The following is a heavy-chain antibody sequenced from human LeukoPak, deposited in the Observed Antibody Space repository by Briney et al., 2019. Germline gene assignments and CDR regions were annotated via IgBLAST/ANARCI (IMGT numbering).Heavy chain of an antibody. CDR3: ARKDGDY. CDR2: IYSSGST. V-gene: IGHV4-4*07. Sequence: SETLSLTCTVSGASISAFHWSWFRQPAGKTLEWIGLIYSSGSTLFNPSLKSRVAMSLDLTKNQLSLRLTSLTAANTAMYYCARKDGDYWGQGTLVTVSS. J-gene: IGHJ4*02. CDR1: GASISAFH.